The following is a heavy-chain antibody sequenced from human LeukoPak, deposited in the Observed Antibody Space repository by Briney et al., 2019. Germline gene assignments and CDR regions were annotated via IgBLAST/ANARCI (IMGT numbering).Heavy chain of an antibody. CDR2: INPNRGGT. Sequence: GASVKVSCNASGYTFTAYDMHWVRQAPGQGLEWMGRINPNRGGTTYAQHFQGRVTMTRDMSISTAYLELSSLRPDDTAMYYCARGPYDYVWGNYRYTAASFDYWGQGTLVTVSS. CDR1: GYTFTAYD. V-gene: IGHV1-2*06. D-gene: IGHD3-16*02. CDR3: ARGPYDYVWGNYRYTAASFDY. J-gene: IGHJ4*02.